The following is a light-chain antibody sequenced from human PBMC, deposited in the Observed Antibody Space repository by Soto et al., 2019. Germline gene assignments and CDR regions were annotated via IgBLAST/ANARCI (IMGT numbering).Light chain of an antibody. V-gene: IGLV2-23*01. CDR3: CSYAGSSTGI. Sequence: QSALTQPASVSGSPGQSITISCTGTSSDVGSYNLVSWYQHHPGKAPKLMIYENSQRPSGVSNRFSGSKSGNTASLTISGLQADDEADYYCCSYAGSSTGIFGGGTKLTVL. CDR2: ENS. J-gene: IGLJ2*01. CDR1: SSDVGSYNL.